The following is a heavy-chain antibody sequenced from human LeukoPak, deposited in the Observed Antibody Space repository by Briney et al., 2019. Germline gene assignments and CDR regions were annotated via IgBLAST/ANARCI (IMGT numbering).Heavy chain of an antibody. CDR2: IYYSEST. V-gene: IGHV4-31*03. Sequence: SQTLSLTCTVSGGSISIGGYYWSWIRQQPGKGREGFGYIYYSESTYYNPSLKSRVTISVDTSKDQFSLKLSSVTAADKAVYYCARVYVVARHFDYWRQGTLVTVSS. J-gene: IGHJ4*02. CDR1: GGSISIGGYY. D-gene: IGHD2-21*01. CDR3: ARVYVVARHFDY.